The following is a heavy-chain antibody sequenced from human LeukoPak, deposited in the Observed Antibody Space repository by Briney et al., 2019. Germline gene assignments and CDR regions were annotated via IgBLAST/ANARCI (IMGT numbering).Heavy chain of an antibody. D-gene: IGHD4-17*01. V-gene: IGHV3-30*02. CDR2: IRYDGSNK. Sequence: PGGSLRLSCAASGFTFSTYYMSWVRQAPGKGLEWVAFIRYDGSNKDYADSVKGRFTISRDNSKNTLYLQMNSLRAEDTAVYYCAKSRVTKQGDAFDIWGQGTMVTVSS. CDR3: AKSRVTKQGDAFDI. J-gene: IGHJ3*02. CDR1: GFTFSTYY.